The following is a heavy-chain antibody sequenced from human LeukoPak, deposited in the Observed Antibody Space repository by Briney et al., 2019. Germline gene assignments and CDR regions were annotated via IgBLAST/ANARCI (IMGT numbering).Heavy chain of an antibody. CDR1: VDNFGNYW. J-gene: IGHJ4*02. Sequence: GESLKISCQGFVDNFGNYWIGWVRQTPGKGLEWMGIIYFTGSNVKYSPPFQGQVTISADKSISTAYLQWSSLRASDTGIYYCARARDGNYMCDYWGQGTLVTVSS. V-gene: IGHV5-51*01. D-gene: IGHD4-17*01. CDR2: IYFTGSNV. CDR3: ARARDGNYMCDY.